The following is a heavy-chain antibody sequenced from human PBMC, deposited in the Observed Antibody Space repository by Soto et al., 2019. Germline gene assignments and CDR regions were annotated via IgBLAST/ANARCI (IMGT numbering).Heavy chain of an antibody. D-gene: IGHD2-2*01. CDR1: GNTFTGYY. V-gene: IGHV1-2*02. J-gene: IGHJ4*02. CDR2: INPNSGGT. CDR3: AARYCSTTTCFPSDS. Sequence: AASVKVSCKASGNTFTGYYLHWVRQAPGQGLEGMGWINPNSGGTKYAQKFQGRVTMTRDTSISTAYMELSRLRSDDTAVYYCAARYCSTTTCFPSDSWGQGTLVNVSS.